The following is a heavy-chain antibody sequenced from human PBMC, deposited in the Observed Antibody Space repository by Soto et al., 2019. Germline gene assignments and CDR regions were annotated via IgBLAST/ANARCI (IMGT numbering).Heavy chain of an antibody. Sequence: PSEILSLTCTVSGGSINAFFWSWVRQPPGKGLESIGYIFYSGSTNYNPSLKSRVTISLDTSKTQFSLNLTSVTAADTAVYYCATQTGLYYYGMDVWGQGTTVTVSS. J-gene: IGHJ6*02. CDR3: ATQTGLYYYGMDV. V-gene: IGHV4-59*01. CDR2: IFYSGST. CDR1: GGSINAFF.